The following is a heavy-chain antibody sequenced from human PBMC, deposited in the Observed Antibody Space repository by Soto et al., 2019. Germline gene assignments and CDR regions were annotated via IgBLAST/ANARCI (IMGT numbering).Heavy chain of an antibody. J-gene: IGHJ6*02. CDR1: GFTFSSYE. V-gene: IGHV3-48*03. CDR3: ARDSGVTIFGGSPTPLGMDV. D-gene: IGHD3-3*01. CDR2: ISSSGSTI. Sequence: GGSLRLSCAASGFTFSSYEMNWVRQAPGKGLEWVSYISSSGSTIYYADSVKGRFTISRDNAKNSLYLQMNSLRAEDTAVYYCARDSGVTIFGGSPTPLGMDVWGQGTTVTV.